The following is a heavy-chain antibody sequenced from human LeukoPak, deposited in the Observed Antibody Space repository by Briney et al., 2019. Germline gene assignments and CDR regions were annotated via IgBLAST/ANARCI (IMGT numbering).Heavy chain of an antibody. CDR2: ISGSGGST. J-gene: IGHJ4*02. CDR3: AKDVLSIAAAGLDY. Sequence: GGPLRLSCAASGFTFSSYAMSWVRQAPGKGLEWVSAISGSGGSTYYADSVKGRFTVSRDNSKNTLYLQMNSLRAEDTAVYYSAKDVLSIAAAGLDYWGQGTLVTVSS. CDR1: GFTFSSYA. D-gene: IGHD6-13*01. V-gene: IGHV3-23*01.